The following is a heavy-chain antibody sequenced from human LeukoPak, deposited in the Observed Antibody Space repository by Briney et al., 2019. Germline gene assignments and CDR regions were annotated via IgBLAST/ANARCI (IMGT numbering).Heavy chain of an antibody. D-gene: IGHD1-26*01. V-gene: IGHV1-69*04. Sequence: VASVKVSCKASGGTFSSYAFSWVRQAPGQGLEWVGMIIPILGIANYAQKFQGRVTITADKSTSTAYMELSSLRSEDTAVYYCASGSFRTGYYYYGMDVWGQGTTVTVSS. CDR3: ASGSFRTGYYYYGMDV. CDR1: GGTFSSYA. J-gene: IGHJ6*02. CDR2: IIPILGIA.